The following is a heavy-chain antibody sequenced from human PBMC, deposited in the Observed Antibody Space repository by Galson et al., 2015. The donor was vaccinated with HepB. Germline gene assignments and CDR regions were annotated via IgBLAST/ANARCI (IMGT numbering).Heavy chain of an antibody. Sequence: SLRLSCAASGVTVGNNFFSWVRQAPGKGLEWVSLIYSKGDTSYADSVKGRFLISRGSYKNMVYLQMDSLRVEDTAIYYCTRNTGELGYWGQGTLVSVSS. J-gene: IGHJ4*02. CDR2: IYSKGDT. CDR3: TRNTGELGY. CDR1: GVTVGNNF. D-gene: IGHD1-7*01. V-gene: IGHV3-66*01.